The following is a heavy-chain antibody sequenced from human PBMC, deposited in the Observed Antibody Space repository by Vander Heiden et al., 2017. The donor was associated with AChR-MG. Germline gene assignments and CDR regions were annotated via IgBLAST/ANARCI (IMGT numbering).Heavy chain of an antibody. V-gene: IGHV1-69*01. CDR3: ARTPSLTREGYNSPHWYFDL. D-gene: IGHD5-12*01. J-gene: IGHJ2*01. CDR1: GGTFSNYA. Sequence: QVQLVQSGAEVKKPGSSVKVSCKASGGTFSNYAISWVRQAPGQGLEWMGGIIPIFVTANSAQKFQGRVTITADDSTSTAYMELSSLRSEDTAIYYCARTPSLTREGYNSPHWYFDLWGRGTLVTVSS. CDR2: IIPIFVTA.